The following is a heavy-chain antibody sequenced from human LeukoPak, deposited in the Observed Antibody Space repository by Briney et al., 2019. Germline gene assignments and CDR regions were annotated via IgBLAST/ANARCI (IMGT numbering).Heavy chain of an antibody. V-gene: IGHV3-20*04. Sequence: PGGSPRLSCAASGFTFDDYGMSWVRQAPGKGLEWVSGINWNGGSTGYADSVKGRFTISRDNAKNSLYLQMNSLRAEDTALYYCARGHSEAYYDILTALIFFDYWGQGTLVTVSS. CDR2: INWNGGST. J-gene: IGHJ4*02. CDR3: ARGHSEAYYDILTALIFFDY. CDR1: GFTFDDYG. D-gene: IGHD3-9*01.